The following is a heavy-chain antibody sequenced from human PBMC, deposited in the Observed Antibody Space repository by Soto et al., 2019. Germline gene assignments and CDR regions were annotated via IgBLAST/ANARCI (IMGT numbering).Heavy chain of an antibody. V-gene: IGHV1-46*01. D-gene: IGHD4-17*01. CDR2: INPSGGRP. J-gene: IGHJ6*02. CDR1: GYSLTSYF. CDR3: ARIVRDEYGDYSSYGMDI. Sequence: QVQLVQSGAEVKEPGASVKVSCKASGYSLTSYFMHWVRQAPGQGLELMGIINPSGGRPTYAQRFQGRVTMTSDTSTSTVHMELSSLRSEDTAGYYCARIVRDEYGDYSSYGMDIWGQGTTVTVPS.